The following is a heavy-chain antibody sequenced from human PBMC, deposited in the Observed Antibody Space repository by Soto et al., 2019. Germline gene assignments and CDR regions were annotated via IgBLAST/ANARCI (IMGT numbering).Heavy chain of an antibody. J-gene: IGHJ4*02. Sequence: QLQLQESGPGLVKPSETLSLTCTVSGGSISSCSYYWGWIRQPPGKGLEWIGSIYYSGSTYYNPSLKSRVTISVDTSKNQFSLKLSSVTAADTAVYYCASHGSGYYFDYWGQGTLVTVSS. CDR2: IYYSGST. CDR1: GGSISSCSYY. D-gene: IGHD3-10*01. V-gene: IGHV4-39*01. CDR3: ASHGSGYYFDY.